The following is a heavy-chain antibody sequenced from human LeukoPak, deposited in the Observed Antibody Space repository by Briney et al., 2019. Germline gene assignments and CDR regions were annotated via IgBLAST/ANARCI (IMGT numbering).Heavy chain of an antibody. J-gene: IGHJ4*02. CDR3: AKRDDYGGSPFDY. V-gene: IGHV3-74*01. Sequence: GGSLRLSCAVSGFTFKLYWMHWVRQAPGKGPVWVSRINDDGSDTTYADSVKGRFTISRDDAKNMLFLQMNSLRAEDTAVYYCAKRDDYGGSPFDYWGQGTLVTVSS. CDR2: INDDGSDT. D-gene: IGHD4-23*01. CDR1: GFTFKLYW.